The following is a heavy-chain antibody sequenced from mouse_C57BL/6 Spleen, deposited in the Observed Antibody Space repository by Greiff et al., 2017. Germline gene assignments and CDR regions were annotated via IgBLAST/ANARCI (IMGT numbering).Heavy chain of an antibody. J-gene: IGHJ2*01. CDR3: ARSGYYYGSSLYFDY. CDR2: IYPGSGST. CDR1: GYTFTSYW. V-gene: IGHV1-55*01. Sequence: QVQLQQPGAELVKPGASVKMSCKASGYTFTSYWITWVKQRPGQGLEWIGDIYPGSGSTNYHEKFKSKATLTVDTSSSTAYMQLSSLTSEDSAVYYCARSGYYYGSSLYFDYWGQGTTLTVSS. D-gene: IGHD1-1*01.